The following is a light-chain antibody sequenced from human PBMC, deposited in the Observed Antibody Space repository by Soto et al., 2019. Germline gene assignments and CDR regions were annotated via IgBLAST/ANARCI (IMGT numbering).Light chain of an antibody. CDR2: GAS. V-gene: IGKV3-15*01. CDR1: RSVGSN. Sequence: EIVMTQSPATLSVSPGERATLSCRASRSVGSNLAWYQQKPGQAPRLLIYGASTRATGIPARFSGSGSGTEFTLTSSSLQSEDFASYFCQQYNNWPPDRTFGQGTKVEIK. CDR3: QQYNNWPPDRT. J-gene: IGKJ1*01.